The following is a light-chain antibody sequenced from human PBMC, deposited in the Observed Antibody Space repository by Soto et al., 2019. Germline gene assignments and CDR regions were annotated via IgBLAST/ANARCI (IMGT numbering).Light chain of an antibody. CDR3: ETWDSNPGV. CDR1: SGHSSYI. CDR2: VEGSGSY. Sequence: QLVLTQSSSASASLGSSVKLTCTLSSGHSSYIIAWHQQQPGKAPRYLMKVEGSGSYNKGSGVPDRFSGSSSGADRYLTISNLQSEDEADYYCETWDSNPGVFGGGTQLTVL. V-gene: IGLV4-60*03. J-gene: IGLJ3*02.